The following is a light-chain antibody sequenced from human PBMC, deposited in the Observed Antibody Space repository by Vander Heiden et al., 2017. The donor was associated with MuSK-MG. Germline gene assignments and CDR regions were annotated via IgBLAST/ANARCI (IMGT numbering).Light chain of an antibody. Sequence: IQLTQSPSSLSASVGDRVTITCRASQGISSYLAWYQQKPGKAPKLLIYAASTLQSGVPSRFSGSGYGKDFTLTISSRQPEDFATYYCQQLNSYPAITFGGGTKVDIK. V-gene: IGKV1-9*01. CDR2: AAS. J-gene: IGKJ4*01. CDR1: QGISSY. CDR3: QQLNSYPAIT.